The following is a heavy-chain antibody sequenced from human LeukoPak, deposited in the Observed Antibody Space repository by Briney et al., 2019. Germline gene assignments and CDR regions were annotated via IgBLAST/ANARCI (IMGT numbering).Heavy chain of an antibody. V-gene: IGHV3-48*04. Sequence: GGSLRLSCAASGFTFSSYSMNWVRQAPGKGLEWVSYISSSSSTIYYADSVKGRFTISRDNAKNSLYLQMNSLRAEDTAVYYCARVGGSSWVYFDYWGQGTLVTVSS. CDR1: GFTFSSYS. J-gene: IGHJ4*02. D-gene: IGHD6-13*01. CDR2: ISSSSSTI. CDR3: ARVGGSSWVYFDY.